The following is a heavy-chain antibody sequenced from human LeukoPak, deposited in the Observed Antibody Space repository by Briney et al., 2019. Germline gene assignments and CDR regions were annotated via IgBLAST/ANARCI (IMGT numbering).Heavy chain of an antibody. V-gene: IGHV3-74*01. CDR1: GFPFSTYW. CDR2: TNSDGSRT. Sequence: GGSLRLSCAASGFPFSTYWMHWVRQAPGKGLVWVSRTNSDGSRTDYPDSVKGRFTISRDNAENTLYLQMNSLRVEDTAGYYCARDRGINMVRGVIDYWGQGTLVTVSS. D-gene: IGHD3-10*01. J-gene: IGHJ4*02. CDR3: ARDRGINMVRGVIDY.